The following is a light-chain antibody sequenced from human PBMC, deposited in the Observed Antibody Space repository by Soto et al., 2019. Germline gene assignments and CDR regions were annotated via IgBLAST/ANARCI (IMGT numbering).Light chain of an antibody. J-gene: IGLJ1*01. Sequence: QSVLTQPPSVSGAPGQRVTISCTGSSSNIGAGYDVHWYQQLPGTAPKLLIYGNSNRPSGVPDRFSGSKSGTSASLTISGLQTDDEADYYCCSHAGSSTYLFGTGTKVTVL. V-gene: IGLV1-40*01. CDR2: GNS. CDR1: SSNIGAGYD. CDR3: CSHAGSSTYL.